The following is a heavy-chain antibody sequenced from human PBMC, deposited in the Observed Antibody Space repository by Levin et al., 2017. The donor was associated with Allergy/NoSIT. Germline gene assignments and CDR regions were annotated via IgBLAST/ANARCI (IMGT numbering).Heavy chain of an antibody. CDR3: ARVLSKYNWNPSAFDP. CDR1: GGSISSGDYY. D-gene: IGHD1-20*01. Sequence: NASEILSLTCTVSGGSISSGDYYWSWIRQPPGKGLEWIGYIYYSGSTYYNPSLKSRVTISVDTSKNQFSLKLSSVTAADTAVYYCARVLSKYNWNPSAFDPWGQGTLVTVSS. J-gene: IGHJ5*02. V-gene: IGHV4-30-4*01. CDR2: IYYSGST.